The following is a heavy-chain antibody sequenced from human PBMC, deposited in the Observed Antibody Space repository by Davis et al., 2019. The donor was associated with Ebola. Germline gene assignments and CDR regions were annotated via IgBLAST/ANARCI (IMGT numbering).Heavy chain of an antibody. V-gene: IGHV4-59*04. J-gene: IGHJ6*02. D-gene: IGHD6-19*01. Sequence: SETLSLTCTVSGGSIRNHYWSWIRQSPGKGLEWIGSVYYTGSTYYSPSLKSRVTVSLDTSKNQFFLTVNSVTPEDTAVYYCARGGWASGMDVWGQGTTVTVSS. CDR3: ARGGWASGMDV. CDR1: GGSIRNHY. CDR2: VYYTGST.